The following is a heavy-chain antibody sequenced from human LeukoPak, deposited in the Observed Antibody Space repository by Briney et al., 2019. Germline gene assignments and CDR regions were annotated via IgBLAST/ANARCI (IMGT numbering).Heavy chain of an antibody. D-gene: IGHD1-26*01. Sequence: SETLSLTCTVSGGPISSSSYYWSWIRQPPGKGLEWIGEINHSGSTNYNPSLKSRVTISVDTSKNQFSLKLSSVTAADTAVYYCATGKNNDYWGQGTLVTVSS. CDR1: GGPISSSSYY. V-gene: IGHV4-39*07. J-gene: IGHJ4*02. CDR3: ATGKNNDY. CDR2: INHSGST.